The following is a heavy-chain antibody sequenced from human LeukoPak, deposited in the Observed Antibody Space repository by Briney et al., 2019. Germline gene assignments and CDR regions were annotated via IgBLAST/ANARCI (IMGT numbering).Heavy chain of an antibody. V-gene: IGHV4-39*01. CDR2: IYYSGST. Sequence: SETLSLTCTVSGGSISSSSYYWGWIRQPPGTGLEWIGSIYYSGSTYYNPSLKSRVTISVDTSKNQFSLKLSSVTAADTAVYYCAGSRGDYDYVWGSYPIVAFDIWGQGTMVTVSS. CDR3: AGSRGDYDYVWGSYPIVAFDI. D-gene: IGHD3-16*02. J-gene: IGHJ3*02. CDR1: GGSISSSSYY.